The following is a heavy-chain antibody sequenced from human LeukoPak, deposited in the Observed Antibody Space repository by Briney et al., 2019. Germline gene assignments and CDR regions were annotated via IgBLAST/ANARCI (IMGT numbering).Heavy chain of an antibody. J-gene: IGHJ3*02. CDR2: IIPILGIA. Sequence: SVKVSCKASGGTFSSYAISWVRQAPGQGLEWMGRIIPILGIANYAQKFQGRVTITADKSTSTAYMELSSLRSEDTAVYYCARGGDSTAAFDIWGQGTMVTVSS. V-gene: IGHV1-69*04. CDR3: ARGGDSTAAFDI. CDR1: GGTFSSYA.